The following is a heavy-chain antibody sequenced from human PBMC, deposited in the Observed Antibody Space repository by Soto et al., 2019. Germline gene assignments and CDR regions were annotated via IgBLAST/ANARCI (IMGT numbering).Heavy chain of an antibody. J-gene: IGHJ5*02. Sequence: SETLSLTCAASGGSISSSNWWSWVRQLPGKGLEWIGEIYHSGSTNYNPSLKSRVTISVDKSKNQFSLKLSSVTAADTAVYYCASKKIAARRGGWFDPWGQGTLVTVSS. CDR3: ASKKIAARRGGWFDP. CDR1: GGSISSSNW. CDR2: IYHSGST. V-gene: IGHV4-4*02. D-gene: IGHD6-6*01.